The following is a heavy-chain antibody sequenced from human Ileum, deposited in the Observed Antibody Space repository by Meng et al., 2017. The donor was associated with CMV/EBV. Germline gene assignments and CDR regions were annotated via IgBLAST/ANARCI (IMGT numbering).Heavy chain of an antibody. CDR2: ISGSGGSI. D-gene: IGHD2-15*01. CDR1: GFTFSSYS. CDR3: AKDMGFVVLVGASH. J-gene: IGHJ4*02. V-gene: IGHV3-23*01. Sequence: GESLKISCAASGFTFSSYSMNWVRQAPGKGLEWVSGISGSGGSIHYADTVKGRFTIARDNSKNTLSLQMSSLRADDTALYYCAKDMGFVVLVGASHWGQGALVTVSS.